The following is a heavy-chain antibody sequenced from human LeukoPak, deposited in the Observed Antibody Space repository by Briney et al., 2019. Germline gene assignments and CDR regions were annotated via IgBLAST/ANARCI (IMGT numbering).Heavy chain of an antibody. J-gene: IGHJ4*02. CDR2: IYPGDSDT. V-gene: IGHV5-51*01. CDR3: ARQGDYGGISGY. Sequence: YWSWIRQHPGKGLEWMGIIYPGDSDTRYSPSFQGQVTISADKSISTAYLQWNSLKASDTAMYFCARQGDYGGISGYWGQGTLVTVSS. CDR1: YW. D-gene: IGHD4-23*01.